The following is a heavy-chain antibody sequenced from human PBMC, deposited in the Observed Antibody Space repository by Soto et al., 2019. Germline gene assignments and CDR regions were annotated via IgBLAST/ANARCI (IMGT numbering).Heavy chain of an antibody. D-gene: IGHD2-2*01. Sequence: GGSLRLSCAASGFTFSSYWMHWVRQAPGKGLEWVGRLMSKTDGGTTAYAAPVKGRFTISRDDSKNTLYLQMSSLNTEDTAVYYCAAGTGRTDLDYWGQGTLVTVS. CDR2: LMSKTDGGTT. CDR1: GFTFSSYW. V-gene: IGHV3-15*01. J-gene: IGHJ4*02. CDR3: AAGTGRTDLDY.